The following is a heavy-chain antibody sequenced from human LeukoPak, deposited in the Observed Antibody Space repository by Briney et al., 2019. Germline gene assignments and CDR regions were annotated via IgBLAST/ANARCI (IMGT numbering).Heavy chain of an antibody. V-gene: IGHV3-23*01. CDR1: GFTFSSYA. CDR2: ISGSGGST. D-gene: IGHD2-2*02. CDR3: AKTLGYCSSTSCYTGPPFDY. J-gene: IGHJ4*02. Sequence: GGSLRLSCAASGFTFSSYAMSWVRQAPGKGLEWVSAISGSGGSTYYADSAKGRFTISRDNSKNTLYLQMNSLRAEDTAVYYCAKTLGYCSSTSCYTGPPFDYWGQGTLVTVSS.